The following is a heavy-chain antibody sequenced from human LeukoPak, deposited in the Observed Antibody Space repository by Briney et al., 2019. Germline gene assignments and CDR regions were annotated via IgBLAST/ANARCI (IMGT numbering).Heavy chain of an antibody. CDR1: GFTVSSNY. J-gene: IGHJ5*02. V-gene: IGHV3-66*02. D-gene: IGHD3-10*01. Sequence: GGSLRLSCAASGFTVSSNYMSWVRQAPGKGLEWVSVIYSGGSTYYADSVKGRFTISRDNSKNTLYLQMNSLRAEDTAVYYCARDAGYYGSGKGGFDPWGQGTLVTVSS. CDR3: ARDAGYYGSGKGGFDP. CDR2: IYSGGST.